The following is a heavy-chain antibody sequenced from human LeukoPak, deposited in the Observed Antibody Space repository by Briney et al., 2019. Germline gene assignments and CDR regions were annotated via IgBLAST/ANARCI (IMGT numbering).Heavy chain of an antibody. CDR3: AKVEGLAVAGAADFDY. CDR2: ISGSGGST. CDR1: GFTFSSYA. J-gene: IGHJ4*02. Sequence: PGGSLRLSCAASGFTFSSYAMSWVRQAPGKGLEWVSAISGSGGSTYYADSVKGRFTISRDNSKNTLYLQMNSLRAEDTAVYYCAKVEGLAVAGAADFDYWGQGTLVTVSS. V-gene: IGHV3-23*01. D-gene: IGHD6-19*01.